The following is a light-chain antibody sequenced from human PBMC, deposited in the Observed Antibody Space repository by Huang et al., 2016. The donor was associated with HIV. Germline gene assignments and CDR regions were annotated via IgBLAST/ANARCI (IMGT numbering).Light chain of an antibody. CDR1: QSVSDNY. Sequence: EIVLTQSPGTLSLSPGERAALSCRASQSVSDNYLAWYQQKPGQAHRLLIYGASRRAAGIPDRFSGCGSGTDFTLTISRLEPEDFAVYYCQQYGSFSWTFGQGTKVDIK. J-gene: IGKJ1*01. V-gene: IGKV3-20*01. CDR3: QQYGSFSWT. CDR2: GAS.